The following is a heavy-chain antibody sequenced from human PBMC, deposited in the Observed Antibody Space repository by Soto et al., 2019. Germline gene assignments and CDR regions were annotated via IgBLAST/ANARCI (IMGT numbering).Heavy chain of an antibody. CDR3: ARSSGGVYGIIIGGTNWFGP. CDR2: INPNGGST. D-gene: IGHD3-10*01. CDR1: ADSFPIFF. Sequence: KDSRKDPADSFPIFFINFDRQDPGQGLEWMGIINPNGGSTRYAQKFQGRVTLTRDTPASTVYMEMRNLRSDDTALYFCARSSGGVYGIIIGGTNWFGPWGQGTLVTVSS. V-gene: IGHV1-46*01. J-gene: IGHJ5*02.